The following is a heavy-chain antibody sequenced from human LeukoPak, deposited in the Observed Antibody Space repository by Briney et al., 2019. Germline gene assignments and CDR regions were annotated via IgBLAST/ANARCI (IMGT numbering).Heavy chain of an antibody. CDR3: ARDYCSGGSCYPHRNYYFDY. CDR1: GYTFTSYY. Sequence: ASVKVSCKASGYTFTSYYMHWVRQAPGQGLEWMGIINPSGSSTSYAQKFQGRVTMTRDTSTSTVYMELSSLRSEDTAVYYCARDYCSGGSCYPHRNYYFDYWGQGTLVTVSS. CDR2: INPSGSST. V-gene: IGHV1-46*01. J-gene: IGHJ4*02. D-gene: IGHD2-15*01.